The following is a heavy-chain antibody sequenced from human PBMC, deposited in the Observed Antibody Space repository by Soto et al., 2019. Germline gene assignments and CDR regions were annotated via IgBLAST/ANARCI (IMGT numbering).Heavy chain of an antibody. V-gene: IGHV3-21*01. Sequence: EVHLVESGGGLVKPGGSLRLSCAVSGFPFSSCTMNCVRQAPGKGLEWVSSISPSTSHIYYADSVKGRFTISRDNAKNSLFLQMNSLRAEDTAVYYCSGCSGGACHQNYGMDVWGQGTTVTVSS. CDR2: ISPSTSHI. CDR1: GFPFSSCT. J-gene: IGHJ6*02. CDR3: SGCSGGACHQNYGMDV. D-gene: IGHD2-15*01.